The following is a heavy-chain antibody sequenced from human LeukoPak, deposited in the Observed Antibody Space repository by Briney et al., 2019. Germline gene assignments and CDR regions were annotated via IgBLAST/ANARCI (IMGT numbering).Heavy chain of an antibody. Sequence: ASVKVSCKASGYTFTSYGISWVRQAPGQGLERMGWISAYNGNTNYAQKLQGRVTMTTDTSTSTAYMELRSLRSDDTAVYYCARAEDYYYYMDVWGKGTTVTVSS. J-gene: IGHJ6*03. CDR3: ARAEDYYYYMDV. V-gene: IGHV1-18*01. CDR2: ISAYNGNT. CDR1: GYTFTSYG.